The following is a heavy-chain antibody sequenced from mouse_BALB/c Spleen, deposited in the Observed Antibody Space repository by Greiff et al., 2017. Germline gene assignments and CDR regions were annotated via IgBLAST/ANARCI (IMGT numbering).Heavy chain of an antibody. D-gene: IGHD2-1*01. J-gene: IGHJ4*01. CDR3: ARSYGNYAMDY. CDR2: IYPGDGDT. Sequence: VKLMESGPELVKPGASVKISCKASGYAFSSSWMNWVKQRPGQGLEWIGRIYPGDGDTNYNGKFKGKATLTADKSSSTAYMQLSSLTSVDSAVYFCARSYGNYAMDYWGQGTSVTVSS. CDR1: GYAFSSSW. V-gene: IGHV1-82*01.